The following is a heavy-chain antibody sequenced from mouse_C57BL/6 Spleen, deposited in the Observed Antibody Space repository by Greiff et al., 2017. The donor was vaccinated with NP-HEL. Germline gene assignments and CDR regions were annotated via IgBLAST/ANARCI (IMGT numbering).Heavy chain of an antibody. Sequence: QVQLQQSGAELVMPGASVKLSCKASGYTFTSYWMHWVKQRPGQGLEWIGEIDPSDSYTNYNQKFKGKSTLTVDKSSSTAYMQLSSLTSEDSAVYYCARNDDYDVGAMDYWGQGTSVTVSS. CDR3: ARNDDYDVGAMDY. CDR2: IDPSDSYT. J-gene: IGHJ4*01. CDR1: GYTFTSYW. V-gene: IGHV1-69*01. D-gene: IGHD2-4*01.